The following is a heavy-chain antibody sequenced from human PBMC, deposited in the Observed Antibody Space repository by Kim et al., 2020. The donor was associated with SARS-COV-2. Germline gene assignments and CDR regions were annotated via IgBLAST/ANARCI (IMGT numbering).Heavy chain of an antibody. CDR3: ARGPSSSSDDAFDI. J-gene: IGHJ3*02. D-gene: IGHD6-6*01. Sequence: ADSVKGRFTISRDNSKNTLYLQMNSLRAEDTAVYYCARGPSSSSDDAFDIWGQGTMVTVSS. V-gene: IGHV3-66*01.